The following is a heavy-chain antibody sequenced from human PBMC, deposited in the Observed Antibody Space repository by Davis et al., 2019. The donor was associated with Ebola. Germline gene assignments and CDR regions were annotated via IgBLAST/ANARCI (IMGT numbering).Heavy chain of an antibody. Sequence: GESLKISCKASGYRFTSDWIGWVRQMPGKGLEWMGIVYPGDSDTRYSPSFQGQVTISADKSISTAYLQWSSLKASDTAMYYCARLGVYQLLYYYYMDVWGKGTTVTVSS. J-gene: IGHJ6*03. D-gene: IGHD2-2*01. CDR1: GYRFTSDW. V-gene: IGHV5-51*01. CDR2: VYPGDSDT. CDR3: ARLGVYQLLYYYYMDV.